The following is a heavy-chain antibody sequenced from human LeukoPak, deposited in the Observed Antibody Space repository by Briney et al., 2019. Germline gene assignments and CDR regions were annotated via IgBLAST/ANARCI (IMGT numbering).Heavy chain of an antibody. Sequence: PGRSLRLSCVTSGFSFRSYGMHWVRQAPGKGLEWVALISPDGTDKYFTDSVRGRFTISRDNPRSTLFLQMNSLRVDDTAVYYCAAGITWSDYWGQGTLVTVSP. J-gene: IGHJ4*02. V-gene: IGHV3-33*01. D-gene: IGHD2-8*02. CDR3: AAGITWSDY. CDR2: ISPDGTDK. CDR1: GFSFRSYG.